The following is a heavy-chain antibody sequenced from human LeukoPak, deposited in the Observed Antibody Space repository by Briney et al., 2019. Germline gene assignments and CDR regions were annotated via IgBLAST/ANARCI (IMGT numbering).Heavy chain of an antibody. CDR3: ARDAITMVRGVMSY. CDR2: INTHTGNP. V-gene: IGHV7-4-1*02. J-gene: IGHJ4*02. Sequence: ASVKVSCKASGYTFTSYAMNWVRQAPGQGLEWMGWINTHTGNPTYAQGFTGRFVFSLDTSVSTAYLQISSLKAENTAVYYCARDAITMVRGVMSYWGQGTLVTVSS. D-gene: IGHD3-10*01. CDR1: GYTFTSYA.